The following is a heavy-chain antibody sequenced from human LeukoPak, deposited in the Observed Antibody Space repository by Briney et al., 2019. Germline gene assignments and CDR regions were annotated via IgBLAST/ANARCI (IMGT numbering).Heavy chain of an antibody. Sequence: PSETLSLTCTVSGGSISSYYWSWIRQPPGKGLEWIGYIYTSGSTNYNPSLKGRVTISVDTSKNQFSLKLSSVTAADTAVYYCARRGASYCSGGSCYSSWFDPWGQGTLVTVSS. CDR1: GGSISSYY. CDR3: ARRGASYCSGGSCYSSWFDP. J-gene: IGHJ5*02. D-gene: IGHD2-15*01. CDR2: IYTSGST. V-gene: IGHV4-4*09.